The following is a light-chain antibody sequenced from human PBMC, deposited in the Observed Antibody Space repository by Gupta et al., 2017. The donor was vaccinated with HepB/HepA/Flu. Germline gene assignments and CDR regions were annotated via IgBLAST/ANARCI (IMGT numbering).Light chain of an antibody. Sequence: DIQMTQSPSSLSASVGDRVTITCRASQTIGRYLNWYQQKPGKAPNLLISIVSTLQSGVPSRFSGGGSGTDFTLTISRLQPEDFATYYCQRTDNSRWTFGHGTKVEI. V-gene: IGKV1-39*01. CDR2: IVS. J-gene: IGKJ1*01. CDR1: QTIGRY. CDR3: QRTDNSRWT.